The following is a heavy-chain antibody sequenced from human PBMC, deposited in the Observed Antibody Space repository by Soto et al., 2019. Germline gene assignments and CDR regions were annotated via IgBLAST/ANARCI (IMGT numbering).Heavy chain of an antibody. CDR2: INSDGSST. CDR1: GFTFSSYW. Sequence: LRLSCAASGFTFSSYWMHWVRQAPGKGLVWVSRINSDGSSTSYADSVKGRFTISRDNAKNTLYLQMNSLRAEDTAVYYCARGYYDFWSGYYTGRALGVAFDIWGQGTMVTV. D-gene: IGHD3-3*01. CDR3: ARGYYDFWSGYYTGRALGVAFDI. J-gene: IGHJ3*02. V-gene: IGHV3-74*01.